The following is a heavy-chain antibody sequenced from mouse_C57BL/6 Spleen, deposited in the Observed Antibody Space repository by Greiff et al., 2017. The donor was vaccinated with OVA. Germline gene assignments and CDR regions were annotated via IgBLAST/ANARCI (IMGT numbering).Heavy chain of an antibody. Sequence: EVNLVESGPGMVKPSQSLSLTCTVTGYSITSGYDWHWIRHFPGNKLEWMGYISYSGSTNYNPSLKSRISITHDTSKNHFFLKLNSVTTEDTATYYCARGDYGYFDYWGQGTTLTVSS. CDR3: ARGDYGYFDY. J-gene: IGHJ2*01. V-gene: IGHV3-1*01. D-gene: IGHD1-1*01. CDR1: GYSITSGYD. CDR2: ISYSGST.